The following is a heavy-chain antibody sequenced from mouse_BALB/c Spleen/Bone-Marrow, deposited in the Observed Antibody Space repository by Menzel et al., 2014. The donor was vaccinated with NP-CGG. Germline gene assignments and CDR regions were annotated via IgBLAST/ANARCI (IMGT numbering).Heavy chain of an antibody. J-gene: IGHJ4*01. V-gene: IGHV1-7*01. CDR1: GHTFSTYW. D-gene: IGHD2-4*01. CDR3: AMITFTMDY. CDR2: INPSIGYA. Sequence: VQLQQSGAELAKPGASVKMSCKASGHTFSTYWMHWVKQRPGQGLEWLGYINPSIGYADYVQKFKDKATLTADNSSSIVYMQLSSLTSEDSAIYYCAMITFTMDYWGQGTSVTVSS.